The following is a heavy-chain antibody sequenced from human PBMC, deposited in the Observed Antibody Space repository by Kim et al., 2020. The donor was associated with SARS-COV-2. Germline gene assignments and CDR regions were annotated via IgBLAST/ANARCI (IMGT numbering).Heavy chain of an antibody. V-gene: IGHV3-23*01. D-gene: IGHD2-21*01. CDR2: ISGRTTNT. CDR1: GFTFSTYA. CDR3: ARADSGNYYYGMDV. J-gene: IGHJ6*02. Sequence: GGSLRLSCAASGFTFSTYAFCCVRQAPGKGLEWVSAISGRTTNTYYADSVRGRFTISRDNSRNTLYLQMNSLRAEDTALYYCARADSGNYYYGMDVWGQG.